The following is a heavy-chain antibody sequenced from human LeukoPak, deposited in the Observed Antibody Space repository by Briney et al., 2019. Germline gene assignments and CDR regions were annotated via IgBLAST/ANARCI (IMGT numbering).Heavy chain of an antibody. D-gene: IGHD3-3*01. CDR2: FDPEDGET. Sequence: ASVKVSCKFSGYTLTELSMHWVRQAPGKGLEWMGVFDPEDGETIYAQKFQGRVTMTEDTSTDTAYMELSSLRSEDTAVYYCATAYDFWSGYVLTYWGQGTLVTVSS. J-gene: IGHJ4*02. CDR1: GYTLTELS. CDR3: ATAYDFWSGYVLTY. V-gene: IGHV1-24*01.